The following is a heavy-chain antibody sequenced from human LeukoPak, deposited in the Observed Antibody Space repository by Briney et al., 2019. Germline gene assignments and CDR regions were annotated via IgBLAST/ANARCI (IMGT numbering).Heavy chain of an antibody. CDR1: GFTFSSYS. V-gene: IGHV3-48*02. Sequence: PGGSLRLSCAASGFTFSSYSMNWVRQAPGKGLEWVSYISSHSSTIYYADSVKGRFTISRDNANNSLYLQMNSLRDEDTAVYYCARRAFSGSDYWGQGTLVTVSS. D-gene: IGHD6-25*01. CDR3: ARRAFSGSDY. CDR2: ISSHSSTI. J-gene: IGHJ4*02.